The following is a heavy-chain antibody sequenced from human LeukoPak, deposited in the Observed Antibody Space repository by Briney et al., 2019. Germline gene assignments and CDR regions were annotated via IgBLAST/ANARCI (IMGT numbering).Heavy chain of an antibody. Sequence: ASVKVSCKASGDTFSGYYMHWVRQAPGQGLEWMGWIYTNSGGTNYAKKFPGSVTTPRGTSISTAYMELSRLRSDDTAVYYCARVSKGQWLDLGLDYWGQGTLVTVSS. V-gene: IGHV1-2*02. CDR2: IYTNSGGT. CDR3: ARVSKGQWLDLGLDY. J-gene: IGHJ4*02. CDR1: GDTFSGYY. D-gene: IGHD6-19*01.